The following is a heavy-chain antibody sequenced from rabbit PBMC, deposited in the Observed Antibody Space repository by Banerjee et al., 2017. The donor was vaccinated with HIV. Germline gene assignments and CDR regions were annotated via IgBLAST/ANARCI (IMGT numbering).Heavy chain of an antibody. V-gene: IGHV1S45*01. Sequence: QEQLEESGGDLVKPEGSLTLTCTASGFSFSGNYWLCWVRQAPGKGLEWIACINTSSGNTVYATWAKGRFTISRTSSTTVALQMTSLTAADTATYFCARVEYASSSGYYMGLDLWGQGTLVTVS. D-gene: IGHD1-1*01. CDR1: GFSFSGNYW. J-gene: IGHJ3*01. CDR3: ARVEYASSSGYYMGLDL. CDR2: INTSSGNT.